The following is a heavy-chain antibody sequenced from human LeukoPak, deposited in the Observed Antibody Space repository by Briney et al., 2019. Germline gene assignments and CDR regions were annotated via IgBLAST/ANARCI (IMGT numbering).Heavy chain of an antibody. J-gene: IGHJ4*02. CDR1: GGSFSGYY. Sequence: SETLSLTCAVYGGSFSGYYWSWIRQPPGKGLEWIGEINHSGSTNYNPSLKSRVTISVDTSKNQFSLKLSSVTAADTAVYYCARGVGSYYGSGSYLPPAYYFDYWGQGTLVTVSS. CDR2: INHSGST. CDR3: ARGVGSYYGSGSYLPPAYYFDY. V-gene: IGHV4-34*01. D-gene: IGHD3-10*01.